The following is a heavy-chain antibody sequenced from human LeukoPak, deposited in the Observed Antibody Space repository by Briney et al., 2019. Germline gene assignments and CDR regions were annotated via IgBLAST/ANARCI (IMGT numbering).Heavy chain of an antibody. V-gene: IGHV1-24*01. CDR1: GYTLTELS. J-gene: IGHJ4*02. D-gene: IGHD1-26*01. CDR2: FDPEDGET. CDR3: ARGGKWEPTSDY. Sequence: ASVKVSCKVSGYTLTELSMHWVRQAPGKGLEWMGGFDPEDGETIYAQKFQGRVTMTRNTSISTAYMELSSLRSEDTAVYYCARGGKWEPTSDYWGQGTLVTVSS.